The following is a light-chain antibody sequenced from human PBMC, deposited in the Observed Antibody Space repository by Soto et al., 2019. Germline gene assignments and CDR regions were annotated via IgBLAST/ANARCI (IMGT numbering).Light chain of an antibody. J-gene: IGLJ1*01. Sequence: QSALTQPASVSGSPGQSITISCTGTSSDVGGYDYVSWYQQHPDKAPKLMIYEVSNRPSGVSNRFSGSKSGNTASLTISGLQAEDEADYYCSSYTTSTTLLFGTGTQLTVL. CDR2: EVS. CDR3: SSYTTSTTLL. CDR1: SSDVGGYDY. V-gene: IGLV2-14*01.